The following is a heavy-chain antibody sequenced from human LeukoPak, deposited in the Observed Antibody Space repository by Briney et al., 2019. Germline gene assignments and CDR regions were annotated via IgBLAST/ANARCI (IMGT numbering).Heavy chain of an antibody. CDR1: GGSIYGGGFY. J-gene: IGHJ4*02. CDR3: ARLTYDSGGYPDY. CDR2: IYYSGST. V-gene: IGHV4-39*01. D-gene: IGHD3-22*01. Sequence: PSETLSLTCTVSGGSIYGGGFYWGWICQPRRKGLEWLGHIYYSGSTYYYPSLKIRFTISVDTSKNQFSLTLSSAAAADRGVYYCARLTYDSGGYPDYWGQGTLVSVSS.